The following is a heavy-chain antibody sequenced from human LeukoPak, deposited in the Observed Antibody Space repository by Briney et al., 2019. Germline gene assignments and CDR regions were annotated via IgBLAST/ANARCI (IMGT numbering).Heavy chain of an antibody. Sequence: GGSLRLSCAASGFTFSDYWISWVRQAPGKGLEWVANIKQDGSQKSYVNSVKGRFTISRDNAEMSVYLQMNSLRAEDTAVYFCVREGGGGFGSWGRGTLVSVSS. CDR2: IKQDGSQK. V-gene: IGHV3-7*01. J-gene: IGHJ5*01. D-gene: IGHD3-10*01. CDR3: VREGGGGFGS. CDR1: GFTFSDYW.